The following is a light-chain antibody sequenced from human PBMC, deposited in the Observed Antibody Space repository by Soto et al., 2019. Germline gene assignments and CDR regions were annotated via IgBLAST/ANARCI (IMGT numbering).Light chain of an antibody. CDR1: QSVSSNY. Sequence: EIVLTQSPGTLSLSPGERATLSCRASQSVSSNYLAWYQQKPGQAPRLLMYGASTRADGIPARFTGSGSGTEFTLTISSLQSEDFAVYYCQQYGSSGTFGQGTKVDIK. CDR3: QQYGSSGT. V-gene: IGKV3-20*01. CDR2: GAS. J-gene: IGKJ1*01.